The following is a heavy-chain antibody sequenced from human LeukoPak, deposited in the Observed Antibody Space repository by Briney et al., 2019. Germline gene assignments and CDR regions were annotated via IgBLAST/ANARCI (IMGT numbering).Heavy chain of an antibody. CDR2: ISGDGGST. V-gene: IGHV3-43*02. J-gene: IGHJ4*02. CDR1: GFTFDDYA. CDR3: AKDIGYSSGWCTGNYFDY. Sequence: GGSLRLSCAASGFTFDDYAMHWVRQAPGKGLEWVSLISGDGGSTYYADSVKGRFTISRDNSKNSLYLQMNSLRTEDTALYYCAKDIGYSSGWCTGNYFDYWGQGTLVTVSS. D-gene: IGHD6-19*01.